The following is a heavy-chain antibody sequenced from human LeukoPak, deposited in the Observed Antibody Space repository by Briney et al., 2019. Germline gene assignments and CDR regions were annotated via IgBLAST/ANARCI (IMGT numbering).Heavy chain of an antibody. J-gene: IGHJ6*02. CDR1: GFTFSSYS. Sequence: GGFLRLSCAASGFTFSSYSMNWVRKAPGKGLEWVSSIDFRSTYKYYIDSVKGRFTISRDDARNSLYLQMNTLRAEDTAVYYCARDGTGFSSGRGVWGQGTTVTVSS. V-gene: IGHV3-21*06. D-gene: IGHD7-27*01. CDR2: IDFRSTYK. CDR3: ARDGTGFSSGRGV.